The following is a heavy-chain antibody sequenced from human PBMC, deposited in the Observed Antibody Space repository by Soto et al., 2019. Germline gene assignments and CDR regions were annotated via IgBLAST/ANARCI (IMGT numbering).Heavy chain of an antibody. J-gene: IGHJ6*02. CDR1: GFTFSSYA. Sequence: GGSLRLSCAASGFTFSSYAMSWVRQAPGKGLEWVSAISGSGGSTYYADSVKGRFTISRDNSKNTLYLQMNSLRAEDTAVYYCAKPLRYCSGGSCYSNYYYGMDVWGQGTTVTVSS. D-gene: IGHD2-15*01. V-gene: IGHV3-23*01. CDR3: AKPLRYCSGGSCYSNYYYGMDV. CDR2: ISGSGGST.